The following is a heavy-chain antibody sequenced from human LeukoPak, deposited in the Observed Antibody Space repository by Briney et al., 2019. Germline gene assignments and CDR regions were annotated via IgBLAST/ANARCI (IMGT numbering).Heavy chain of an antibody. V-gene: IGHV4-59*11. Sequence: PSETLSLTCTVSGGPISSHYWSWIRQPPGKGLEWIGYIYYSGSTNYNPSLKSRVTISVDTSKNQFSLKLSSVTAADTAVYYCAARQLYCSSTSCYFDPWGQGTLVTVSS. CDR3: AARQLYCSSTSCYFDP. CDR2: IYYSGST. CDR1: GGPISSHY. D-gene: IGHD2-2*01. J-gene: IGHJ5*02.